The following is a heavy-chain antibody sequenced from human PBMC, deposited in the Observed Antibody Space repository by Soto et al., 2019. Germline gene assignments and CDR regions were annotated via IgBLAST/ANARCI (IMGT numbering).Heavy chain of an antibody. V-gene: IGHV3-23*01. CDR2: ISGSGGST. Sequence: PGGSLRLSCAASGFTFSSYAMSWVRQAPGKGLEWVSAISGSGGSTYYADSVKGRFTISRDNSKNTLYLQMNSLRAEDTAVYYCAKVSTVTTVGFGFDYWGQGTLVTVSS. CDR3: AKVSTVTTVGFGFDY. CDR1: GFTFSSYA. D-gene: IGHD4-17*01. J-gene: IGHJ4*02.